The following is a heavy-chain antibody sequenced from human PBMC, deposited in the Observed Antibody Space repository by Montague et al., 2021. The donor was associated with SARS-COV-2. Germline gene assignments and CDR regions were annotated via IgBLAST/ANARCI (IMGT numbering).Heavy chain of an antibody. CDR3: ARDRLEQVVLFYYDGMDV. CDR2: IWYDGSNT. J-gene: IGHJ6*02. CDR1: GFSFSSYV. Sequence: SLRLSCAASGFSFSSYVMHWVRQAPGKGLEWVAVIWYDGSNTYYADSVKGRFTISRDNSKNTLYLQMSSLRAEDTAVYYCARDRLEQVVLFYYDGMDVWGQGTTVAVSS. V-gene: IGHV3-33*01. D-gene: IGHD6-6*01.